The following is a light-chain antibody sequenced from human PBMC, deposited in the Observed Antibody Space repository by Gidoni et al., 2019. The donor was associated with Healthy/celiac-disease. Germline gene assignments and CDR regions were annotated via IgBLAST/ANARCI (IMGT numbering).Light chain of an antibody. CDR2: DAS. CDR3: QQYDNLPLT. CDR1: QDISNY. J-gene: IGKJ4*01. Sequence: DIQTTQSPSSLSASVGDSVTITCQASQDISNYLNWYQQKPGKAPKLLIYDASNLETGVPSRFSGSGSGTDFTFTISSLQPEDIATYYCQQYDNLPLTFGGGTKVEIK. V-gene: IGKV1-33*01.